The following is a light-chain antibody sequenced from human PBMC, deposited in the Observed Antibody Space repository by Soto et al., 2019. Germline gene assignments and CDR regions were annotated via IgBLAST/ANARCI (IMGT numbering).Light chain of an antibody. CDR1: QSVSSN. Sequence: EIVMTQSPATLSVSPGERATLSCRASQSVSSNLAWYQQKPGQAPRLLIYGASTRATGIPARFSGSRSGTEFTLSISSLQSEDFAVYYFQQYNNWTPWTFGPGTKVDIK. V-gene: IGKV3-15*01. CDR3: QQYNNWTPWT. CDR2: GAS. J-gene: IGKJ3*01.